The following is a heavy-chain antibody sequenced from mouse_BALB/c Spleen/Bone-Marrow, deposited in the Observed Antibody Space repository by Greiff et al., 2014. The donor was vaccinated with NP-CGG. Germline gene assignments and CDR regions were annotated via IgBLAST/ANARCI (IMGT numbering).Heavy chain of an antibody. CDR3: TGGNYPYYFDY. V-gene: IGHV1-69*02. CDR1: GYTFTSYW. Sequence: QVQLQQPGAELVRPGASVKLSCKASGYTFTSYWINWVKQRPGQGLEWIGNIYPSNNYTNYNQKFKDKATSTVDKSSSTAYMQLSSPTSEDSAVYYCTGGNYPYYFDYWGQGTTLTVSS. D-gene: IGHD2-1*01. CDR2: IYPSNNYT. J-gene: IGHJ2*01.